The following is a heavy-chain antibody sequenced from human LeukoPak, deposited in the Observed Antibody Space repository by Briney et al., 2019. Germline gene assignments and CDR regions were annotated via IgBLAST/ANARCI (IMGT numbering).Heavy chain of an antibody. J-gene: IGHJ4*02. CDR3: ARYCSSTSCYFDY. Sequence: SETLSLTCAVYGGSFSGYYWSWIRQPPGKGLEWIGEINHSGSTNYNPSLKSRVTISVDTSKNQFSLKLSSVTAADTAVYYCARYCSSTSCYFDYWGQGTLVTVS. V-gene: IGHV4-34*01. CDR1: GGSFSGYY. CDR2: INHSGST. D-gene: IGHD2-2*01.